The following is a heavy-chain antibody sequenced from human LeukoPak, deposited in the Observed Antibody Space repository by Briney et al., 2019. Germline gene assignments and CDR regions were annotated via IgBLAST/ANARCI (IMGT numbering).Heavy chain of an antibody. CDR2: IYYSGST. CDR3: ARVPETGEGAHDY. Sequence: SETLSLTCTVSGGSISSHYWSWIRQPPGKGLEWIGYIYYSGSTNYNPSLKSRVTISVDTSKNQFSLKLSSVTAADTAVYCCARVPETGEGAHDYWGQGTLVTVSS. J-gene: IGHJ4*02. D-gene: IGHD3-9*01. V-gene: IGHV4-59*11. CDR1: GGSISSHY.